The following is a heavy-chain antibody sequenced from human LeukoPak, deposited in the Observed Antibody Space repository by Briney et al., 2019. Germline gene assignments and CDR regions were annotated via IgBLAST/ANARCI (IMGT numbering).Heavy chain of an antibody. Sequence: PGRSLRLSCAASGFTFSSYGMHWVRQALGKGLEWVAVISYDGGNKYYADSVKGRFTISRDDSKNTLYLQMNSLRAEDTAVYYCAKDQSGSGWSSDFDYWGQGTLVTVSS. CDR2: ISYDGGNK. CDR1: GFTFSSYG. CDR3: AKDQSGSGWSSDFDY. J-gene: IGHJ4*02. D-gene: IGHD6-19*01. V-gene: IGHV3-30*18.